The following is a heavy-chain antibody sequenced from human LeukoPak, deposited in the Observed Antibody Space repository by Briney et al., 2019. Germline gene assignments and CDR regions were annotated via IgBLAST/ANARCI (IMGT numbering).Heavy chain of an antibody. CDR3: ARVSMIVVGSAFDI. V-gene: IGHV1-69*05. CDR2: IIPIFGTA. Sequence: SSVKVSCKASGGTFSSYAISWVRQAPGQGLEWMGRIIPIFGTANYAQKFQGRVMITTDESTSTAYMELSSLRSEDTAVYYCARVSMIVVGSAFDIWGQGTMVTVSS. CDR1: GGTFSSYA. D-gene: IGHD3-22*01. J-gene: IGHJ3*02.